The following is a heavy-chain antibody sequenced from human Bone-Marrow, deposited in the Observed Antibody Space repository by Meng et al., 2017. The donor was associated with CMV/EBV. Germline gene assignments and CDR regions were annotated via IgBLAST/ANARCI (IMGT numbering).Heavy chain of an antibody. CDR1: AYY. V-gene: IGHV1-2*02. CDR3: ARSYISVFGVVIIGQAGKFGH. CDR2: INPNSGGT. Sequence: AYYIHWVRQAPGQGLEWVGWINPNSGGTNYAQRFQGRVTMTSDTSISTVYMELNRLTSDDTAVYFCARSYISVFGVVIIGQAGKFGHWGRGTLVTVSS. J-gene: IGHJ4*02. D-gene: IGHD3-3*01.